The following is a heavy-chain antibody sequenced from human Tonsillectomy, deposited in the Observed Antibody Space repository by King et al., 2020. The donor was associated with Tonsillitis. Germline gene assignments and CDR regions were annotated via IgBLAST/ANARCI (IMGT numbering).Heavy chain of an antibody. CDR2: IYFGGNT. CDR3: ASCYYDXSXYYKGFEY. Sequence: QLVESGGDLIQPGGSLRLSCAASGITVSFNYMSWVRQAPGKXLEWVSLIYFGGNTYYADSVKXRFTISRDNSKNTLYLQMNSLRAEDTAVYYCASCYYDXSXYYKGFEYWGQGXLXTVSS. V-gene: IGHV3-53*01. D-gene: IGHD3-22*01. J-gene: IGHJ4*02. CDR1: GITVSFNY.